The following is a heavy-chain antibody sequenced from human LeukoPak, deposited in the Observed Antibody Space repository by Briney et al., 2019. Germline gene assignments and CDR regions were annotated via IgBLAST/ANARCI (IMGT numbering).Heavy chain of an antibody. J-gene: IGHJ4*01. CDR2: INPSGNI. D-gene: IGHD6-19*01. Sequence: SETLSLTCTVSGGSISGYYWSWIRQPPGKRLEWIGEINPSGNINYNPSLKSRVTLSVDTSKNQFSLKLTSVTAADTAIYHCARVRGAVAVGYWGHGSLVTVSS. CDR3: ARVRGAVAVGY. V-gene: IGHV4-34*01. CDR1: GGSISGYY.